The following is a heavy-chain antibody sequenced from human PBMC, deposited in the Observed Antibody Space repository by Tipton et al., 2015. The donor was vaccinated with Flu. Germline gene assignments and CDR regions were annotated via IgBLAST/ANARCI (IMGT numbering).Heavy chain of an antibody. CDR1: GGSISSGSYY. CDR2: IYTSGST. CDR3: ARAPSGGGVVAARGRYYYYGMDV. Sequence: TLSLTCTVSGGSISSGSYYWSWIRRPAGKGLEWIGRIYTSGSTNYNPSLKSRVTISVDTSKNQFSLKLSSVTAADTAVYYCARAPSGGGVVAARGRYYYYGMDVWGQGTTVTVSS. J-gene: IGHJ6*02. V-gene: IGHV4-61*02. D-gene: IGHD2-15*01.